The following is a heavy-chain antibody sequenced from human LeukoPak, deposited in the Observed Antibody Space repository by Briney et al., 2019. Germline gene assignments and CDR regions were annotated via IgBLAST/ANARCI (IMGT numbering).Heavy chain of an antibody. Sequence: SQTLSLTCTVSGGSISSGSYYWSWIRQPAGKGLEWIGRIYTSGSTNYNPSLKSRVAISVDTSKNQFSMHLSSVTGEDTAVYYCARYRGSCSSPSCYTGDYYYYYMAVWGKGTTVTVSS. D-gene: IGHD2-2*02. CDR1: GGSISSGSYY. CDR3: ARYRGSCSSPSCYTGDYYYYYMAV. V-gene: IGHV4-61*02. J-gene: IGHJ6*03. CDR2: IYTSGST.